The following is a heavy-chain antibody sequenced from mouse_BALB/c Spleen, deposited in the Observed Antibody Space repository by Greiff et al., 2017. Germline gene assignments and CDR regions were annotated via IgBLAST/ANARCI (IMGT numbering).Heavy chain of an antibody. CDR1: GFTFSSFG. CDR3: ARGYDVDAMDY. D-gene: IGHD2-14*01. Sequence: EVKLMESGGGLVQPGGSRKLSCAASGFTFSSFGMHWVRQAPEKGLEWVAYISSGSSTIYYADTVKGRFTISRDNPKNTLFLQMTSLRSEDSAMYYCARGYDVDAMDYWGQGTSVTVSS. V-gene: IGHV5-17*02. CDR2: ISSGSSTI. J-gene: IGHJ4*01.